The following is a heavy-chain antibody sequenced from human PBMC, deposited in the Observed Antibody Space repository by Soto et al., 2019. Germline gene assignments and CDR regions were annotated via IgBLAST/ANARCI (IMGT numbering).Heavy chain of an antibody. Sequence: GASVKVSCKASGYTFTSYGISWVRQAPGQGLEWMGWISAYNGNTNYAQKLQGRVTMTTDTSTSTAYMELRSLGSDDTAVYYCARGGSGYYLLSFAYYYYGMDVWGQGTTVTVSS. CDR2: ISAYNGNT. CDR1: GYTFTSYG. V-gene: IGHV1-18*04. D-gene: IGHD3-22*01. J-gene: IGHJ6*02. CDR3: ARGGSGYYLLSFAYYYYGMDV.